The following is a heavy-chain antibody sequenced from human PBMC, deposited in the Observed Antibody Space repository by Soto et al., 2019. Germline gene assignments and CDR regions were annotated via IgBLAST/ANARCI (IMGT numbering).Heavy chain of an antibody. J-gene: IGHJ6*02. CDR3: ASQSDIVVVVAYNGMDV. V-gene: IGHV1-69*12. CDR2: IIPIFGTA. D-gene: IGHD2-15*01. CDR1: GGTFSSYA. Sequence: QVQLVQSGAEVKKPGSSVKVSCKASGGTFSSYAISWVRQAPGQGLEWMGGIIPIFGTANYAQKFQGRVTLTADESTSTAYMELSSLRSEDTAVYYCASQSDIVVVVAYNGMDVWGQGTTVTVSS.